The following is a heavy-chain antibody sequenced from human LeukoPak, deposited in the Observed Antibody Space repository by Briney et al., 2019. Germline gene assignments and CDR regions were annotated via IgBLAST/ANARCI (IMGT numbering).Heavy chain of an antibody. CDR2: INPNSGGT. CDR1: GYTFPGYY. J-gene: IGHJ4*02. V-gene: IGHV1-2*02. Sequence: ASVKASCKASGYTFPGYYMHWVRQAPGQGLEWMGWINPNSGGTNYAQKFQGRVTMTRDTSISTAYMELSRLRSDDTAVYYCAREHSSSSGKVFDYWGQGTLVTVSS. D-gene: IGHD6-6*01. CDR3: AREHSSSSGKVFDY.